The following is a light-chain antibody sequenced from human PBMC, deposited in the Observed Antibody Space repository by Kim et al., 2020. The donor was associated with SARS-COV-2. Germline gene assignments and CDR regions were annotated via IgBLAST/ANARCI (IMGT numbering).Light chain of an antibody. Sequence: GQSMTSSGTGTSGDVGGYNYVSWYQQHPGKAPKLMIYDVSNRPSGVSNRFSGSKSGNTASLTISGLQAEDEADYYCSSYTSSSTWVFGGGTQLTVL. CDR2: DVS. CDR3: SSYTSSSTWV. CDR1: SGDVGGYNY. J-gene: IGLJ3*02. V-gene: IGLV2-14*03.